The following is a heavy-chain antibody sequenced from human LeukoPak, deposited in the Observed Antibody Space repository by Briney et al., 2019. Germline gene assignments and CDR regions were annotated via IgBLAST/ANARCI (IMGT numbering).Heavy chain of an antibody. J-gene: IGHJ4*02. V-gene: IGHV4-38-2*02. D-gene: IGHD6-13*01. CDR3: ARDHSSSSEDY. CDR2: ILHTGST. Sequence: PSETLSLTCTVSGYSISSGYYWAWIRQPPGKGLEWIGSILHTGSTYHNPSLKSRVTISVDTSKNQFSLKLNSVTAADTAVYYCARDHSSSSEDYWGQGTLVTVSS. CDR1: GYSISSGYY.